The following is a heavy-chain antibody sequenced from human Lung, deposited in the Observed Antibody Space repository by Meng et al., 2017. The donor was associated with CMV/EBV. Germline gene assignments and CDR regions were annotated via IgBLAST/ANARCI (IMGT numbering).Heavy chain of an antibody. V-gene: IGHV4-4*02. J-gene: IGHJ4*02. CDR3: ASFPPPGKQWLVTDY. D-gene: IGHD6-19*01. Sequence: LDEPGPRWCCAAVPLSLTCAFLGGSTRSVNWWSWVRQPPGKGLGWIGEIYHSGSTNYNPSLKSRVTISVDKSKNQFSLKLSSVTAADTAVYYCASFPPPGKQWLVTDYWGQGTLVTVSS. CDR1: GGSTRSVNW. CDR2: IYHSGST.